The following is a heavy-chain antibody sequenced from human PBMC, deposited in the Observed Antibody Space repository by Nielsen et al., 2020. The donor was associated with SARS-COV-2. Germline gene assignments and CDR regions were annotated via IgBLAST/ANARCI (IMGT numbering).Heavy chain of an antibody. D-gene: IGHD1-20*01. Sequence: GGSLRLSCAASGFTFSDYYMSWIRQAPGKGLEWVSYISSSSSYTNYADSVKGRFTISRGNAKNSLYLQMNSLRAEDTAVYYCARALLGKGVTGLDYWGQGTLVTVSS. CDR1: GFTFSDYY. CDR3: ARALLGKGVTGLDY. V-gene: IGHV3-11*05. CDR2: ISSSSSYT. J-gene: IGHJ4*02.